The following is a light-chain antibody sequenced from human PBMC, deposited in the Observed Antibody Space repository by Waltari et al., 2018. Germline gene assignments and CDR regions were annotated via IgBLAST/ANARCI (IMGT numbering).Light chain of an antibody. V-gene: IGKV1-39*01. CDR3: QQSYSTPDT. J-gene: IGKJ2*01. Sequence: DIQMTQSPSSLSASVGDRVTITCRASQSISSYLNWYQQKPGKAPKLLIYAASSLQSGVPSRFSGSGYGTDFTLTISSLQPEDFATYYCQQSYSTPDTFGQGPSWRSN. CDR1: QSISSY. CDR2: AAS.